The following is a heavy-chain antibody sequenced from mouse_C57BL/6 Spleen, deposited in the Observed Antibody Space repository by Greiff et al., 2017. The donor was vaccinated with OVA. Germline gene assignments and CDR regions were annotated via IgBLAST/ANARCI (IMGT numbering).Heavy chain of an antibody. Sequence: EVKLVESGGGLVKPGGSLKLSCAASGFTFSSYAMSWVRQTPEKRLEWVATISDGGSYTYYPDNVKGRFTISRDNAKNNLYLQMSHLKSEDTAMYYCAREGEYDDYYAMDYWGQGTSVTVSS. CDR1: GFTFSSYA. V-gene: IGHV5-4*01. CDR2: ISDGGSYT. CDR3: AREGEYDDYYAMDY. J-gene: IGHJ4*01. D-gene: IGHD2-4*01.